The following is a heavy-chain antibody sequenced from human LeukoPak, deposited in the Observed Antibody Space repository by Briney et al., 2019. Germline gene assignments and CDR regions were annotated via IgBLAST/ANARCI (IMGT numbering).Heavy chain of an antibody. CDR3: ARDLRHYDSSGYYDY. D-gene: IGHD3-22*01. CDR1: GCTFTAYY. J-gene: IGHJ4*02. Sequence: ASVKVSCKASGCTFTAYYMHWVRQAPGQGLEWMGWINPNSGGTNYAQKFQGRVTMTRDTSISTVYMELSRLRSDDTAVYYCARDLRHYDSSGYYDYWGQGTLVTVSS. V-gene: IGHV1-2*02. CDR2: INPNSGGT.